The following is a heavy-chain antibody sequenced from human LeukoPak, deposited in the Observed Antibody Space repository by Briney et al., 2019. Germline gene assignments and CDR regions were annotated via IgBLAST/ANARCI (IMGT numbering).Heavy chain of an antibody. V-gene: IGHV1-2*02. J-gene: IGHJ3*02. Sequence: ASVKVSCKASGYTFTGYYLHWVRQAPGQGLEWMGWINPNSGGTNYAQKFQGRVTMTRDTSISTAYMELSRLRSDDTAVYYCARNIWFGESSDAFDIWGQGTMVTVSS. CDR1: GYTFTGYY. D-gene: IGHD3-10*01. CDR3: ARNIWFGESSDAFDI. CDR2: INPNSGGT.